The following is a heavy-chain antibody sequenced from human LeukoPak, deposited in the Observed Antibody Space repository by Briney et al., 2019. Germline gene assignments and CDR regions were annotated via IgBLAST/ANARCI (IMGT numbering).Heavy chain of an antibody. CDR3: ARDRGWLQFDS. CDR2: IHSDGSGK. CDR1: GFTVSSNY. Sequence: PGGSLRLSCAASGFTVSSNYMSWVRQAPGKGLEWVGHIHSDGSGKAYVVSVRGRFSISRDNAQNSLYLHMTSLRAEDTAVYYCARDRGWLQFDSWGQGTLVTVSS. D-gene: IGHD5-24*01. V-gene: IGHV3-7*01. J-gene: IGHJ4*02.